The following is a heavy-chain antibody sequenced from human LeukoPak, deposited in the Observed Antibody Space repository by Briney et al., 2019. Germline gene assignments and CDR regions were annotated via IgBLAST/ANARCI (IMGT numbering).Heavy chain of an antibody. CDR1: GFTFSSYE. Sequence: GGSLRLSCAASGFTFSSYEMHWVRQAPGKGLEWVSYISSSGSTIYYADSVKGRFTISRDNAKNSLYLQMNSLRAEDTAVYYCARGQAPSGWYNFDYWGQGTLVTVSS. J-gene: IGHJ4*02. CDR3: ARGQAPSGWYNFDY. CDR2: ISSSGSTI. D-gene: IGHD6-19*01. V-gene: IGHV3-48*03.